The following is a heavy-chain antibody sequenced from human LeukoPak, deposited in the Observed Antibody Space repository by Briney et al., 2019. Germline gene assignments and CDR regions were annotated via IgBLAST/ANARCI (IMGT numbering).Heavy chain of an antibody. J-gene: IGHJ4*02. CDR1: GGSISSYY. CDR3: ARDRGTY. Sequence: SETLSLTCTVSGGSISSYYWSWIRQPPGKGLEWIGYIYYSGSINYNPSLKSRVTISIDTSKNQFSLKLSSVTAADTAVYYCARDRGTYWGQGTLVTVSS. CDR2: IYYSGSI. V-gene: IGHV4-59*01.